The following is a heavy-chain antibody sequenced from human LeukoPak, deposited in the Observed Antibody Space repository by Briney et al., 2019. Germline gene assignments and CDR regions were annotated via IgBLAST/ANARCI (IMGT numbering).Heavy chain of an antibody. CDR3: AKMKGHPLPKYYMNV. V-gene: IGHV3-23*01. J-gene: IGHJ6*01. Sequence: GGSLRLSCAASGFPFDRNAMTWVRQAPGKGLEWVATLSGSDGSAAYADSVKGRFTISRDNSKNTLYLEMNSLRAEDTAIYYCAKMKGHPLPKYYMNVWGQGTTVTVSS. D-gene: IGHD1-26*01. CDR1: GFPFDRNA. CDR2: LSGSDGSA.